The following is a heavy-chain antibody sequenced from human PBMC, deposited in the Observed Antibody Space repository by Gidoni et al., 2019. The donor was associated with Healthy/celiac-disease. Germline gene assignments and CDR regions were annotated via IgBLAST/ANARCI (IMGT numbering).Heavy chain of an antibody. D-gene: IGHD6-19*01. CDR1: EYTFTSYA. Sequence: QVQLVQSGAEVKKPGASVKVSCKASEYTFTSYAMHWVRQAPGQRLEWMGWINAGNGNTKYSQKFQGRVTITRDTSASTAYMELSSLRSEDTAVYYCARVLARGSGPSPLGYWGQGTLVTVSS. J-gene: IGHJ4*02. V-gene: IGHV1-3*01. CDR2: INAGNGNT. CDR3: ARVLARGSGPSPLGY.